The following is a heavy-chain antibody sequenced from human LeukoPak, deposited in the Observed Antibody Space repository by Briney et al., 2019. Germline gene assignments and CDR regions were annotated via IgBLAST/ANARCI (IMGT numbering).Heavy chain of an antibody. CDR1: GGSFSGYY. CDR3: AXXXXXYDSSGYSYYFDY. CDR2: INHSGST. D-gene: IGHD3-22*01. J-gene: IGHJ4*02. Sequence: SETLSLTCAVYGGSFSGYYWSWIRQPPGKGLEWIGEINHSGSTNYNPSLKSRVTISVDTSKNQFSLKLSSVTAADTAVYYCAXXXXXYDSSGYSYYFDYWGQGTLVTVSS. V-gene: IGHV4-34*01.